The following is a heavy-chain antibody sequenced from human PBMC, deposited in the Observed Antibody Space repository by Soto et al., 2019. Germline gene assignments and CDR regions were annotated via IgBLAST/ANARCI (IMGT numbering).Heavy chain of an antibody. D-gene: IGHD3-3*01. Sequence: LSLTCIVSGGSISSNYWSWIRQPPGKGLEWIGYIYYTGSTNFNPSPKNRVIISVDTSKNQFSLKLSSVTAADTAVYYCARSYPNTIFGVVPSRGLDVWGQGTTVTVSS. CDR2: IYYTGST. J-gene: IGHJ6*02. V-gene: IGHV4-59*01. CDR3: ARSYPNTIFGVVPSRGLDV. CDR1: GGSISSNY.